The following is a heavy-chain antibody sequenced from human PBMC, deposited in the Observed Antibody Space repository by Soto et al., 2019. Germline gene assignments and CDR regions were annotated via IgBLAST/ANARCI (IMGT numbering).Heavy chain of an antibody. D-gene: IGHD1-26*01. CDR3: AKDPYSGSLLTNYFDY. CDR2: ISGSGGST. CDR1: GFTFSSYA. V-gene: IGHV3-23*01. Sequence: WGSLRLSCAASGFTFSSYAMIFFRQPPGKGLEWVSAISGSGGSTYYADSVKGRFTISRDNSKNTLYLQMNSLRAEDTAVYYCAKDPYSGSLLTNYFDYWGQGTLVTVSS. J-gene: IGHJ4*02.